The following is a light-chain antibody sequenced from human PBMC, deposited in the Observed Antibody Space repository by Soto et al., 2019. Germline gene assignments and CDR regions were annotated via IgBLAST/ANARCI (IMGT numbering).Light chain of an antibody. CDR3: QQADSFPLS. V-gene: IGKV1-12*01. CDR2: AAS. CDR1: QSISKW. Sequence: DIQMTQSPSSVSASIGDRVTISCRARQSISKWLVWYKQKPGKAPKLLIYAASSLQSGVPSRFSGSGYGTDFTLTISSLQPEDFATYYCQQADSFPLSFGGGTKVEI. J-gene: IGKJ4*01.